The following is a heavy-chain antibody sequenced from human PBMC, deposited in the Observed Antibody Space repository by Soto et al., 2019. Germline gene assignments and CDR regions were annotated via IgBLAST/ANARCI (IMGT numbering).Heavy chain of an antibody. D-gene: IGHD3-3*01. V-gene: IGHV4-30-2*01. Sequence: QLQLQESGSGLVKPSQNLSLTCAVFSGSISSHGHAWSWIRQPPGKGLEWIGSIYYSGTAYYTPSLQSRVTIAPDRSKNQFSCHLSAVPAADPSIYSCARATFGVDVSMYVWGQGATVTFSS. CDR3: ARATFGVDVSMYV. CDR2: IYYSGTA. J-gene: IGHJ6*02. CDR1: SGSISSHGHA.